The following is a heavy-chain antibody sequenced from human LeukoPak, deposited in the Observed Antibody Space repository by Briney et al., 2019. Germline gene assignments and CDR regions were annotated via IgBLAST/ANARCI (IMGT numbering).Heavy chain of an antibody. CDR2: IYWDDDK. V-gene: IGHV2-5*02. D-gene: IGHD3-9*01. CDR3: AHRPPPHYNVLAAPTEYFQD. J-gene: IGHJ1*01. Sequence: ESGPTLVKPTQTLTLTCTFSGFSLSTSGVGVGWIRQPPGKALEWLALIYWDDDKRYSPSLRSRLTITKDTSKNQVVLTMTNVDPVDTGTYFCAHRPPPHYNVLAAPTEYFQDWGQGTLVTVSS. CDR1: GFSLSTSGVG.